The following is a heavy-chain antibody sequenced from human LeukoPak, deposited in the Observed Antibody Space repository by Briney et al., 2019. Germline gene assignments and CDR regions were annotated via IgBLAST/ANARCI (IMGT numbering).Heavy chain of an antibody. D-gene: IGHD3-3*01. Sequence: ASVKVSCRASGYTFTGYYMHWVRQAPGHGLEWLGYINPTSLVTKYAQKFQGRVTMTRDTSISTAYMELSRLRSDDTAVYYCARDHYDFWSGYYTAPGSWGQGTLVTVSS. V-gene: IGHV1-2*02. J-gene: IGHJ4*02. CDR3: ARDHYDFWSGYYTAPGS. CDR2: INPTSLVT. CDR1: GYTFTGYY.